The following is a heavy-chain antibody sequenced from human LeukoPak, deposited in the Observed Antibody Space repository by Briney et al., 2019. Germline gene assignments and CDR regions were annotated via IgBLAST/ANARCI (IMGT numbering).Heavy chain of an antibody. J-gene: IGHJ6*02. CDR1: EFTFSSYA. CDR3: AKYVSAKGPPYALDV. Sequence: PGGSLILSCAASEFTFSSYAMQWVRQAPGKGLEWVSGISASGGGTWYADSVKGRFTISRDNSKNTLYLQMNSLRAEDTAVYYCAKYVSAKGPPYALDVWGQGTTVTVSS. CDR2: ISASGGGT. V-gene: IGHV3-23*01. D-gene: IGHD2/OR15-2a*01.